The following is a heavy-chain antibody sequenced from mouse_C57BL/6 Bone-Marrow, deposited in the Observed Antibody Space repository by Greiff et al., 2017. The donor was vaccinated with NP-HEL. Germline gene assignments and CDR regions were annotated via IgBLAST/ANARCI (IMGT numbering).Heavy chain of an antibody. V-gene: IGHV1-81*01. CDR2: IYPRSGNT. CDR3: ARYPMDY. Sequence: VQLQQSGAELARPGASVKLSCKASGYTFTSYGISWVKQRTGQGLEWIGEIYPRSGNTSYNEKFKGKATLTADKSSSTAYMELRSLTSEDSAVYFCARYPMDYWGQGTSVTVSS. CDR1: GYTFTSYG. J-gene: IGHJ4*01.